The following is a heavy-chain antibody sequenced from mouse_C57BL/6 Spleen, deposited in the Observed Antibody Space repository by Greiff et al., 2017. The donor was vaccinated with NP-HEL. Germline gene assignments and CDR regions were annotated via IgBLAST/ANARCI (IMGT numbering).Heavy chain of an antibody. CDR2: IYPGDGDT. D-gene: IGHD1-1*01. CDR1: GYAFSSSW. CDR3: AREAGSSFAWFAY. V-gene: IGHV1-82*01. Sequence: QVQLQQSGPELVKPGASVKISCKASGYAFSSSWMNWVKQRPGKGLEWIGRIYPGDGDTNYNGKFKGKATLTADKSSSTAYMQLSSLTSEDSAVYFCAREAGSSFAWFAYWGQGTLVTVSA. J-gene: IGHJ3*01.